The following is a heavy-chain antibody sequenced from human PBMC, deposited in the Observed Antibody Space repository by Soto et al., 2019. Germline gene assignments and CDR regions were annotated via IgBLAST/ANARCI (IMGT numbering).Heavy chain of an antibody. Sequence: AESMKISCKGSGYTFTDYWICWVRQLPEKRLECMRIIDPRDSDTRYSPTIHGHLTITGDKTTSTAYLKWNTLKASDSAMYYCARLISNFRYYYYDKDVWGQGTTVTVSS. J-gene: IGHJ6*02. CDR3: ARLISNFRYYYYDKDV. CDR2: IDPRDSDT. V-gene: IGHV5-51*01. CDR1: GYTFTDYW. D-gene: IGHD4-4*01.